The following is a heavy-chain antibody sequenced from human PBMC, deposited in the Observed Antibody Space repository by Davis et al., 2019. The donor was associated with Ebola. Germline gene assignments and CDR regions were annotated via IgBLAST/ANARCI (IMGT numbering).Heavy chain of an antibody. CDR3: ARGGYYSSTSCYGYYYYGMDV. CDR1: GGSISSGDYY. Sequence: SETLSLTCTVSGGSISSGDYYWSWIRQPPGKGLEWIGYIYYSRSTYYNPSLKSRVTISVDTSKNQFSLKLSSVTAADTAVYYCARGGYYSSTSCYGYYYYGMDVWGQGTTVTVSS. D-gene: IGHD2-2*01. V-gene: IGHV4-30-4*01. CDR2: IYYSRST. J-gene: IGHJ6*02.